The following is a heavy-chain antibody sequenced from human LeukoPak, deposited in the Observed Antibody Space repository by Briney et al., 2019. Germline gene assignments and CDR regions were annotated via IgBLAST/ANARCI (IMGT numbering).Heavy chain of an antibody. Sequence: PSETLSLTCTVSGGPISSGSYYWSWIRQPAGRGLEWIGRIYTSGTTNHHPSLKSRFTISVDTSKNQFSLELSSVTAADTAVYCCAVGPLYDYWGQGTLVTVSS. CDR1: GGPISSGSYY. J-gene: IGHJ4*02. CDR3: AVGPLYDY. D-gene: IGHD1-26*01. V-gene: IGHV4-61*02. CDR2: IYTSGTT.